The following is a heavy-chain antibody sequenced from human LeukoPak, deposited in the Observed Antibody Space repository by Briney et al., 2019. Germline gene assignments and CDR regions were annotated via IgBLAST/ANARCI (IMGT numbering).Heavy chain of an antibody. CDR2: IYTSGST. Sequence: SETLSLTCTVSGGSISNYYWTWIRQPAGKGLEWIGRIYTSGSTNYNPSLKSRVTMSVDTSKNQFSLKLSSVTAADTAVYYCARDRYYYDSSGSAFDIWGQGTMVTVSS. CDR3: ARDRYYYDSSGSAFDI. V-gene: IGHV4-4*07. J-gene: IGHJ3*02. D-gene: IGHD3-22*01. CDR1: GGSISNYY.